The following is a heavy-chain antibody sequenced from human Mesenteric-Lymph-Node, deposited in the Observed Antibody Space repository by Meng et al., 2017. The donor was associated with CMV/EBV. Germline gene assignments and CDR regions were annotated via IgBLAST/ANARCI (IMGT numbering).Heavy chain of an antibody. Sequence: SGFTCTSDGMHWVRQAPGKGLEWVAVISYDGSDKRYADSVKGRFTISRDNSKNTLYLQMNSLGAEDTAIYYCAKNFFGSTLGEVFDYWGQGTLVTVSS. CDR3: AKNFFGSTLGEVFDY. D-gene: IGHD1-7*01. CDR1: GFTCTSDG. V-gene: IGHV3-30*18. CDR2: ISYDGSDK. J-gene: IGHJ4*02.